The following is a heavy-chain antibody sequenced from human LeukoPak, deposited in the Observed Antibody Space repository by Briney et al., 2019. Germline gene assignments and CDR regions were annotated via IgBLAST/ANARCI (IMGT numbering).Heavy chain of an antibody. D-gene: IGHD3-3*01. CDR2: ITGSGGST. CDR1: GFTFRSYA. Sequence: GGSLRLSCAASGFTFRSYAMCWVRQAPGKGPEWVSAITGSGGSTYYADFVKGRFTISRDNSKNTLYLQMNSLRAEDTALYFCAKDYDFWSGGFKWYFDLWGRGTLVTVSS. J-gene: IGHJ2*01. CDR3: AKDYDFWSGGFKWYFDL. V-gene: IGHV3-23*01.